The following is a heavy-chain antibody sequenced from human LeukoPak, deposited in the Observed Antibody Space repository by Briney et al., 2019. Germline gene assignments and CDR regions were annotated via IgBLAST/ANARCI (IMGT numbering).Heavy chain of an antibody. CDR2: ISAYNGNT. V-gene: IGHV1-18*01. CDR3: ARAQGIVVVAGETDAFDI. CDR1: GYTFTTNA. D-gene: IGHD3-22*01. J-gene: IGHJ3*02. Sequence: ASVKVSCKASGYTFTTNAMNWVRQAPGQGLEWMGWISAYNGNTNYAQKLQGRVTMTTDTSTSTAYMELRSLRSDDTAVYYCARAQGIVVVAGETDAFDIWGQGTMVTVSS.